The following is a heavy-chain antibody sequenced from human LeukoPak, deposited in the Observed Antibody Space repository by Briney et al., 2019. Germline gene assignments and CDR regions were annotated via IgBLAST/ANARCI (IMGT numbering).Heavy chain of an antibody. CDR2: IWDDGSYT. V-gene: IGHV3-33*06. J-gene: IGHJ4*02. CDR1: GFSFSAYG. D-gene: IGHD2-15*01. Sequence: PGRSLRLSCAASGFSFSAYGMHWVRQSPGKGLKWLAVIWDDGSYTYYADSVKGRFTISRDNAKNTLYLQMNSLRAEDTAVYYCAKPTRGSGGSFLIDYWGQGTLVSVSS. CDR3: AKPTRGSGGSFLIDY.